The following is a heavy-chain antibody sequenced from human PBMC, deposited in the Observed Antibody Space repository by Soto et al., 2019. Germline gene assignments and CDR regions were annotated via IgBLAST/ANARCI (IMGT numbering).Heavy chain of an antibody. CDR2: ISRSGST. D-gene: IGHD3-9*01. Sequence: QVQLQQWGAGLLKPSETLSLTCAVSGGSLGGFHWSWIRQPPGKGLEWIGEISRSGSTNYGPSLMSRVTRSMDTSRNQVSLNLSYVTDADTAVYYCARGRTAALIETRLLLVLFAIWGHGNLVTVSS. V-gene: IGHV4-34*01. CDR1: GGSLGGFH. J-gene: IGHJ4*01. CDR3: ARGRTAALIETRLLLVLFAI.